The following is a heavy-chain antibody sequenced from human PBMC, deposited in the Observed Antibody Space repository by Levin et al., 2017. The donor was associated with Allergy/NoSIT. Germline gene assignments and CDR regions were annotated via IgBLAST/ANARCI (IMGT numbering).Heavy chain of an antibody. CDR2: IDSDGTGT. D-gene: IGHD5-12*01. J-gene: IGHJ4*02. CDR1: GFSFSSFW. Sequence: GGSLRLSCAASGFSFSSFWMHWVRQAPGKGLVWVSRIDSDGTGTGYADSVKGRFTISSDNAKNTLYLQMNSLRAEDTAVYYCAKVGPYSGYESNFDYWGQGSLVTVSS. CDR3: AKVGPYSGYESNFDY. V-gene: IGHV3-74*01.